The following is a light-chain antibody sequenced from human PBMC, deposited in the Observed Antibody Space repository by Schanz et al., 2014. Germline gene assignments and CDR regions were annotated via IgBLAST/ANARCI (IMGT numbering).Light chain of an antibody. CDR1: SSDVGRYNY. J-gene: IGLJ1*01. Sequence: QSALTQPASVSGSPGQSITISCTGTSSDVGRYNYVSWYQQHPGKAPKLMIYDVSYRPSGVSNRFSGSKSGNTASLTISGLPADDEAEYYCTSYTTSSTFYVFGTGTKLTVL. CDR3: TSYTTSSTFYV. V-gene: IGLV2-14*01. CDR2: DVS.